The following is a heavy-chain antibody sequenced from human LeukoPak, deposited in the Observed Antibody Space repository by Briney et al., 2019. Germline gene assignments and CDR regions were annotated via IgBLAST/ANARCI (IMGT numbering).Heavy chain of an antibody. CDR2: INHSGSS. Sequence: SETLSLTXAVYGGSFSGYYWSWIRQPPGKGLEWIAEINHSGSSNYNPSLKSRVTISVDTSKIQFSLKLSSVTAADTAVYYCARGGSYYARRAFDIWGQGTMVTVSS. CDR1: GGSFSGYY. V-gene: IGHV4-34*01. D-gene: IGHD1-26*01. CDR3: ARGGSYYARRAFDI. J-gene: IGHJ3*02.